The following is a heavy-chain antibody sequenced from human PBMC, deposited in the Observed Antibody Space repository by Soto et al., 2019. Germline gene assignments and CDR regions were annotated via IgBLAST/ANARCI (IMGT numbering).Heavy chain of an antibody. CDR2: IYSGGST. D-gene: IGHD3-22*01. V-gene: IGHV3-53*01. CDR3: ARKRKYYYDSSGYSYYFDY. J-gene: IGHJ4*02. CDR1: GFTVSSNY. Sequence: LRLSCAASGFTVSSNYMSWVRQAPGKGLEWVSVIYSGGSTYYADSVKGRFTISRDNSKNTLYLQMNSLRAEDTAVYYCARKRKYYYDSSGYSYYFDYWGQGTLVTVSS.